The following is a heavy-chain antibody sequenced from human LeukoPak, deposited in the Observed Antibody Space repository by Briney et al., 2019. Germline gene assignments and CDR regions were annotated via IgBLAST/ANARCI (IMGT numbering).Heavy chain of an antibody. D-gene: IGHD2-2*01. J-gene: IGHJ4*02. CDR1: GFTFSSYA. CDR3: AKAGSTAWTAVDS. Sequence: PGGSLRLSCAASGFTFSSYAMSWVRQAPGKGLEWVSAISNSGGSTYYADSVKGRFTISRDNSRDTLYLQMNSLRADDTAIYYCAKAGSTAWTAVDSWGQGTLVTVSS. CDR2: ISNSGGST. V-gene: IGHV3-23*01.